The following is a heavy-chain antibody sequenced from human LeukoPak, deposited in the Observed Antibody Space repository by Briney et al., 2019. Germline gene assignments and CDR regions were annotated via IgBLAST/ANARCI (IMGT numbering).Heavy chain of an antibody. J-gene: IGHJ4*02. CDR1: GFTFSTYS. Sequence: PGGSLRLSCAASGFTFSTYSMNWVRQAPGEGLEWVSYISSSGSTIYYADSVKGRFTISRDNAKNSLYLQMNSLRDEDTAVYYCARGRYYDTSGYYLEFDYWGQGTLVTVSS. CDR2: ISSSGSTI. D-gene: IGHD3-22*01. CDR3: ARGRYYDTSGYYLEFDY. V-gene: IGHV3-48*02.